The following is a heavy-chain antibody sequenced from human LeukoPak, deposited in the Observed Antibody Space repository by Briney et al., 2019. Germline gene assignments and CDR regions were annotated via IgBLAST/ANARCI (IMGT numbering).Heavy chain of an antibody. J-gene: IGHJ2*01. Sequence: PSHTLSLTCAVSGVSLTSGSYSRSWIPQPAGKGQEWIGRIYTSGSTNYNPSLKSRVTISVDTSKNQFSLKLSSVTAADTAVYYCARGSYYDILTGYYWYFDLCGRGTLVTVSS. CDR3: ARGSYYDILTGYYWYFDL. D-gene: IGHD3-9*01. V-gene: IGHV4-61*02. CDR1: GVSLTSGSYS. CDR2: IYTSGST.